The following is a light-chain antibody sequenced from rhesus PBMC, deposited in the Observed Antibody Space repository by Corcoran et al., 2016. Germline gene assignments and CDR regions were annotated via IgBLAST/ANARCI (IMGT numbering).Light chain of an antibody. CDR2: LVS. CDR1: QSLLPSNGNTY. J-gene: IGKJ2*01. CDR3: MQVIQLPYS. V-gene: IGKV2-91*01. Sequence: EIVMTQTPLSLPVNPGEPASISCRASQSLLPSNGNTYLYWYLQKPGQSPKLQLYLVSIRASGVPERCSGSGSGTDVTLKICRVEAGDVVVYYCMQVIQLPYSFGQGTKVAIK.